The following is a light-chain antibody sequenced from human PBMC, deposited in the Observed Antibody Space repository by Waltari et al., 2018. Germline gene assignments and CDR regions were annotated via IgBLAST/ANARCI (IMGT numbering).Light chain of an antibody. CDR1: SGHTTNI. J-gene: IGLJ3*02. CDR3: QTGGHGTWV. V-gene: IGLV4-69*01. CDR2: VNSDGSH. Sequence: QLVLTQSPSASASLGASVKLTCPLSSGHTTNIIAWLQQKPEKGPRYLMKVNSDGSHNKGVEIPDRFSGSSSGSERYLTISSLQSEDGADYYCQTGGHGTWVFGGGTRLTVL.